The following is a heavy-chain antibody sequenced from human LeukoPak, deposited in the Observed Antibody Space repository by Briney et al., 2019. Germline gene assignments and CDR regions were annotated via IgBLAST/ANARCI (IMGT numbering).Heavy chain of an antibody. CDR3: TKDLNHDSSG. Sequence: GGSLRLSCAASGFRFSDYWMTWVRQAPGKGLECVANIKTDGSAKYYPDSVKGRFTVSRDNAKNSLYLQMNNMRVEDTAIYYCTKDLNHDSSGWDQGTLVTVSS. D-gene: IGHD3-22*01. CDR1: GFRFSDYW. V-gene: IGHV3-7*01. CDR2: IKTDGSAK. J-gene: IGHJ4*02.